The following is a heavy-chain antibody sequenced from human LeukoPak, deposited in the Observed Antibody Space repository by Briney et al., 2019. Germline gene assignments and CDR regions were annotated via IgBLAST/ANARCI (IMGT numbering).Heavy chain of an antibody. CDR2: IHYSGST. CDR3: ARGIVWNYLSMDV. D-gene: IGHD1-7*01. CDR1: GGSISSFY. Sequence: PSETLSLTCTVSGGSISSFYWSWIRQPPGKALEWIGYIHYSGSTNYNPSLKSRVTISVDTSKNQFSLKVSSVIAADTAVYYCARGIVWNYLSMDVWGQGTTVTVSS. V-gene: IGHV4-59*01. J-gene: IGHJ6*02.